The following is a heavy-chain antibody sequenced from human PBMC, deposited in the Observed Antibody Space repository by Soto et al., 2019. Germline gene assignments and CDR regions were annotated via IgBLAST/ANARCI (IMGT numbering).Heavy chain of an antibody. CDR2: ISYDGSNK. J-gene: IGHJ4*02. Sequence: QVQLVESGGGVVQPGRSLRLSCAASGFSFSSYGMHWVRQAPGKGLEWVAVISYDGSNKYYADSVKGRFTISRDNSKNPLYLQMNSLRAEDTAVYYCAKAGPSFTLVRGAIKRELDYWGQGTLVTVSS. V-gene: IGHV3-30*18. CDR3: AKAGPSFTLVRGAIKRELDY. D-gene: IGHD3-10*01. CDR1: GFSFSSYG.